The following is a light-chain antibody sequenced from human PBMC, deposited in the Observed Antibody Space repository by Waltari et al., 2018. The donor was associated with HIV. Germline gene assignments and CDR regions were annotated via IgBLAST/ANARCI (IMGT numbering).Light chain of an antibody. CDR1: QSVRTN. CDR2: GTS. V-gene: IGKV3-15*01. J-gene: IGKJ1*01. Sequence: ETVMTQSPATLSVSPGERATLSCWASQSVRTNLAWYQQKAGQAPRLLIYGTSARVTGIPARFSGSGSGTEFTLTISSLQSEDFAVYYCQQYNSWPTFGQGTKVEIK. CDR3: QQYNSWPT.